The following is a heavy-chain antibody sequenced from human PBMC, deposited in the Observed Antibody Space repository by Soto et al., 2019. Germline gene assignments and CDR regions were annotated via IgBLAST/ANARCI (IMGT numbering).Heavy chain of an antibody. J-gene: IGHJ4*02. CDR1: GFTFSSYA. D-gene: IGHD4-17*01. CDR3: AKDQFIYGDYFFLDY. V-gene: IGHV3-23*01. Sequence: VGSLRLSCAASGFTFSSYAMSWVRKAPGKGLEWVSAISGSGGSTYYADSVKGRFTISRDNSRNTLYLQMNSLRAEDTAVYYCAKDQFIYGDYFFLDYWGQGSLVTVSS. CDR2: ISGSGGST.